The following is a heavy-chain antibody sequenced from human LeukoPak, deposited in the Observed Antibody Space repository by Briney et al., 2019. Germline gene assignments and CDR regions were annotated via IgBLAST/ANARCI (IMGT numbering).Heavy chain of an antibody. V-gene: IGHV3-30-3*01. CDR3: ARADIVVVPAAIQDLDYYYYGMDV. D-gene: IGHD2-2*01. J-gene: IGHJ6*02. CDR1: GFTFSSYA. CDR2: ISYDGSNK. Sequence: PGGSLRLSCAASGFTFSSYAMHWVRQAPGKGLEWGAVISYDGSNKYYADSVKGRFTISRDNSKNTLYLQMNSLRAEDTAVYYCARADIVVVPAAIQDLDYYYYGMDVWGQGTTVTVSS.